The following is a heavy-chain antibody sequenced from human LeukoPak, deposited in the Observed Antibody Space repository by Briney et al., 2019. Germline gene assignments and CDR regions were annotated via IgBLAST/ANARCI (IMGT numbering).Heavy chain of an antibody. CDR3: AKDGVATQHALDI. J-gene: IGHJ3*02. Sequence: PGRSLRLSCAASGFTFSSYGMHWVRQAPGKGLEWVAVIWYDGSNKYYADSVRGRFTISRDNSKNTVYLQLNNLRAEDTAVYYCAKDGVATQHALDIWGHGTMVTVSS. V-gene: IGHV3-33*06. CDR1: GFTFSSYG. D-gene: IGHD5-12*01. CDR2: IWYDGSNK.